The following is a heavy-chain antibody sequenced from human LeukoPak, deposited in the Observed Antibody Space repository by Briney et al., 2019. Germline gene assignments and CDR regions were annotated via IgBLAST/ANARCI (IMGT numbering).Heavy chain of an antibody. Sequence: PSETLSLTCTVSGGSISSYYWSWIRQPAGKGLEWIGRIYTSGSTNYNPSLKSRVTMSVDTSKNQFSLKLSSVTAADTAVYYRARGSTVWQGGWFDPWGQGTLVTVSS. D-gene: IGHD2-2*01. CDR2: IYTSGST. J-gene: IGHJ5*02. CDR1: GGSISSYY. V-gene: IGHV4-4*07. CDR3: ARGSTVWQGGWFDP.